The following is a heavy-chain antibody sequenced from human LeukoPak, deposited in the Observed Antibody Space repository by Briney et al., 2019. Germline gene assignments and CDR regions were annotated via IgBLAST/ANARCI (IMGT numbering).Heavy chain of an antibody. CDR2: IYDTGNT. V-gene: IGHV4-59*11. Sequence: SETLSLTCTVSGDSMNGLSWSWIRQSPGKGLEWIAYIYDTGNTNTSPSLKSRVTLSVDTSKKQFSLRLSSVTAADTAVYYCARVSWAHDFWSGHLFDSWGQGTLVTVSS. D-gene: IGHD3-3*01. J-gene: IGHJ4*02. CDR1: GDSMNGLS. CDR3: ARVSWAHDFWSGHLFDS.